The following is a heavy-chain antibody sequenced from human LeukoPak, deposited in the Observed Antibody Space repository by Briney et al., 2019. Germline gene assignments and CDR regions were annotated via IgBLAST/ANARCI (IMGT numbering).Heavy chain of an antibody. J-gene: IGHJ4*02. V-gene: IGHV3-7*01. CDR3: AGGNDFDY. CDR2: VKQDGSEK. Sequence: GGSLRLSCAASGFTFSRYWMNWVRQAPGKGLEWLANVKQDGSEKYYVDSVKGRFTISRDNAKNPLYLQMNSLRAEDTAVYYCAGGNDFDYWGQGTLVTVSS. D-gene: IGHD3-16*01. CDR1: GFTFSRYW.